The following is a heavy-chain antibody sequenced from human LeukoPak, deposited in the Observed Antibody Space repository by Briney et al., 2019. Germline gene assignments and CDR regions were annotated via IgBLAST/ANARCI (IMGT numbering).Heavy chain of an antibody. D-gene: IGHD6-13*01. CDR1: GFTFDNYA. V-gene: IGHV3-9*01. J-gene: IGHJ4*02. Sequence: HPGRTLRLSCAASGFTFDNYAMHWVRQAPGEGLEWVSGISWNSGTIGYADSVKGRFSISRDNAKNSLYLQMNSLRAEDTALYYCAKDRRSTCTGGYFDYWGQGTLATVSS. CDR2: ISWNSGTI. CDR3: AKDRRSTCTGGYFDY.